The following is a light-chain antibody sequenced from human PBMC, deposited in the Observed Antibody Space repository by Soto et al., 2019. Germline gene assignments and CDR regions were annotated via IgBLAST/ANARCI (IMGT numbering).Light chain of an antibody. CDR3: EQRYSTPIT. J-gene: IGKJ5*01. Sequence: DIQMTQSPSSLSASVGDRVTITCRASQSISSYLNWYQQKPGKAPKLLIHAASSLQSGVPSRFSGSGSGTDLTLTISSLQPEDFVTYYCEQRYSTPITVRQDTRLE. CDR1: QSISSY. V-gene: IGKV1-39*01. CDR2: AAS.